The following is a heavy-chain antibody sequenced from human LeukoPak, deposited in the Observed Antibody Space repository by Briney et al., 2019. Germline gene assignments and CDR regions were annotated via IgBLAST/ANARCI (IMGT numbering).Heavy chain of an antibody. J-gene: IGHJ4*02. D-gene: IGHD3-9*01. Sequence: ASVTVSFTASGYTFTIYAMNWVRQAPGQGLEWMGWINTNTGNPTYAQGFTGRFVFSLDTSVSTAYLQISSLKAEDTAVYYCARDQDWVTDYWGQGTLVTVSS. CDR1: GYTFTIYA. CDR3: ARDQDWVTDY. V-gene: IGHV7-4-1*02. CDR2: INTNTGNP.